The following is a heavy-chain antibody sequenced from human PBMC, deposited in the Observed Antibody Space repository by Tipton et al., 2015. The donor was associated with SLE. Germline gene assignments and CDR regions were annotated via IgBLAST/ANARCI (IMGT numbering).Heavy chain of an antibody. CDR2: IFTRGST. D-gene: IGHD6-6*01. CDR1: GGSVNSGTYY. Sequence: LRLSCTVSGGSVNSGTYYWSWIRQPAGKGLEWIGRIFTRGSTNYNLSLKSRVTISLDTSKNQFSLKLKSVTAADTGVYYCARDISIAGRPMMRFDPWGQGSLVTVSS. V-gene: IGHV4-61*02. J-gene: IGHJ5*02. CDR3: ARDISIAGRPMMRFDP.